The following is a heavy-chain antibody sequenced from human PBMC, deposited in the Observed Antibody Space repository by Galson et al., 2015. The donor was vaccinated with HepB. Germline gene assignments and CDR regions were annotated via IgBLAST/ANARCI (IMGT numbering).Heavy chain of an antibody. V-gene: IGHV3-21*01. Sequence: SLRLSCAASGFTFSSYSMNWVRQAPGKGLEWVSSISSSSSYIYYADSVKGRFTISRDNAKNSLYLQMNSLRAEDTAVYYCARDRDSGSYYAPFSAGSYWGQGTLVTVSS. CDR2: ISSSSSYI. D-gene: IGHD3-10*01. CDR3: ARDRDSGSYYAPFSAGSY. J-gene: IGHJ4*02. CDR1: GFTFSSYS.